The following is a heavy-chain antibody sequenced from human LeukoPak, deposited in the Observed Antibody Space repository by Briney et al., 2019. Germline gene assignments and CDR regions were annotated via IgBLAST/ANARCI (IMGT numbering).Heavy chain of an antibody. CDR3: ARVDGWAYSGYDAFAFLRAP. D-gene: IGHD5-12*01. V-gene: IGHV4-4*07. CDR2: IYSREST. Sequence: PSETLSLTCTVSGGSISSYYWSWIRQPAGKGLEWIGRIYSRESTNYNPSLKSRVTMSVDTSKNQFSLKLSSVTAADTAVYYCARVDGWAYSGYDAFAFLRAPWGQGTLVTVSS. CDR1: GGSISSYY. J-gene: IGHJ5*02.